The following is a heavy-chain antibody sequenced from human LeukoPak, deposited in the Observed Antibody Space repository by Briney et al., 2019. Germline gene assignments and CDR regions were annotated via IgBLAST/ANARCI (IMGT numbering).Heavy chain of an antibody. CDR1: GFTFSSYW. J-gene: IGHJ4*02. V-gene: IGHV3-7*04. CDR2: IKPDEGEI. CDR3: AKERLRGLDY. Sequence: PGGSLRLSCAASGFTFSSYWMTWVRQAPGKGLEWVANIKPDEGEIYYVDSVKGRFTIFRDNARNSLHLQMNSLRAEDTAVYYCAKERLRGLDYWGQGTLVTVSS. D-gene: IGHD4-17*01.